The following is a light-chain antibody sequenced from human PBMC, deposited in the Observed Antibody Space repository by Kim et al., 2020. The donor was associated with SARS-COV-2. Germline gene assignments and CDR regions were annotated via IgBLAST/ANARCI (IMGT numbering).Light chain of an antibody. CDR3: GTWDSSLGAGV. J-gene: IGLJ3*02. V-gene: IGLV1-51*01. CDR2: DNS. Sequence: QSALTQPPSVSAAPGQKVTISSSGSSSNIGSNYVAWYQQLPGTGPKLLIYDNSKRPSGIPDRFSGFKSGTSATLGISGLQTGDEADYYCGTWDSSLGAGVFGGGTQLTVL. CDR1: SSNIGSNY.